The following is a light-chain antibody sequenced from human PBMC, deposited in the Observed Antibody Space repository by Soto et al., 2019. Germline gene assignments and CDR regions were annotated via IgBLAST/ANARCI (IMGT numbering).Light chain of an antibody. CDR1: TSNIGAGYD. CDR3: QSYDISLGGSGV. V-gene: IGLV1-40*01. CDR2: SHN. J-gene: IGLJ3*02. Sequence: QSVLTQPPSVSGAPGQRVTISCTGSTSNIGAGYDVHWYQQLPGTAPRLLISSHNNLPSGVPDRFFGSKSGTSASLTIIGLQAEDEADYYCQSYDISLGGSGVFGGGTKVTVL.